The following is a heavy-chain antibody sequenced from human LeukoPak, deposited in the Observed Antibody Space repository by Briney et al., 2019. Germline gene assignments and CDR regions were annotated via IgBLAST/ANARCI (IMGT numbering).Heavy chain of an antibody. V-gene: IGHV1-18*01. CDR1: GYTFTSYG. Sequence: ASVKVSCKASGYTFTSYGISWVRQAPGQGLEWMGWISAYNGNTNYAQKLQGRVTMTTDTSTSTAYMELRSLRSDDTAVYYCARDWESVAAAVIFDYWGQGPLVTVSS. CDR2: ISAYNGNT. J-gene: IGHJ4*02. CDR3: ARDWESVAAAVIFDY. D-gene: IGHD6-13*01.